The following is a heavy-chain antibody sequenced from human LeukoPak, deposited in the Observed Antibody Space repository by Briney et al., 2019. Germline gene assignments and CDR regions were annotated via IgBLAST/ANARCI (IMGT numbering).Heavy chain of an antibody. J-gene: IGHJ3*02. CDR1: GFTFSSYG. Sequence: GGSLRLSCAASGFTFSSYGMHWVRQAPGKGLEWVAVISYDGSNKYYADSVKGRFTISRDNSKNTLYLQMNSLRAEDTAVYYCAKDSTLGAFDIWGQGTMVTASS. D-gene: IGHD2/OR15-2a*01. CDR3: AKDSTLGAFDI. V-gene: IGHV3-30*18. CDR2: ISYDGSNK.